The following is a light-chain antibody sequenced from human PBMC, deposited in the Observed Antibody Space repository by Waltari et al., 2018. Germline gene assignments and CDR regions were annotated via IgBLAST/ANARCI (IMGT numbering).Light chain of an antibody. V-gene: IGLV2-23*02. CDR3: CSYTRGSVI. CDR1: SSDVGRYNL. CDR2: EVN. J-gene: IGLJ2*01. Sequence: QSALTQPASVSGSPGQSIAISCTGTSSDVGRYNLVSWYHQIPVNAPKLTLYEVNNRPSGISNRCSGSKVGNTASLTISVLQAEDECDYYCCSYTRGSVICGVGTKLTVL.